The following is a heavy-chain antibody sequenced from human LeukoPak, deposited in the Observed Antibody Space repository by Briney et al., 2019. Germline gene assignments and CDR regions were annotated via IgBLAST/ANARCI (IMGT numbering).Heavy chain of an antibody. CDR2: IIPILGIA. D-gene: IGHD1-26*01. J-gene: IGHJ4*02. CDR3: ARAGRIVGVTCDY. V-gene: IGHV1-69*04. Sequence: SVKVSCKASGGTFSSYAISWVRQAPGQGLGWMGRIIPILGIANYAQKFQGRVTITADKSTSTAYMELSSLRSEDTAVYYCARAGRIVGVTCDYWGQGTLVTVSS. CDR1: GGTFSSYA.